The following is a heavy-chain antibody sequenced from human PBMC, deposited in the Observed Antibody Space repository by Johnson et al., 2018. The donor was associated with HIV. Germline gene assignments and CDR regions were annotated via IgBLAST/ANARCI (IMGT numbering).Heavy chain of an antibody. J-gene: IGHJ3*02. CDR3: AKDLGDFSVLDAFDI. CDR1: GFTFSDYY. V-gene: IGHV3-11*01. CDR2: ISNSGTAT. D-gene: IGHD3-3*01. Sequence: VQLVESGGALVKPGGSLRLSCAASGFTFSDYYMTWVRQAPGKGLEWISYISNSGTATYYEDSVKGRFIISRDDSKNTLYLQMNSLRAEDTAVYYCAKDLGDFSVLDAFDIWGQGTMVTVSS.